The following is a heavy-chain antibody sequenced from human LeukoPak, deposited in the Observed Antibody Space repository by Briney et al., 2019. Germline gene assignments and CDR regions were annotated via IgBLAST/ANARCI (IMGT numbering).Heavy chain of an antibody. Sequence: GASVKVSCKASGYTFNGYYMHWVRQAPGQELEWMGWINPNSGGTNYAQKFQGRVTMTRDTSISTAYMELSRLRSDDTAVYYCARGMEPYYYMDVWGKGTTVTVSS. J-gene: IGHJ6*03. D-gene: IGHD1-26*01. CDR3: ARGMEPYYYMDV. CDR1: GYTFNGYY. V-gene: IGHV1-2*02. CDR2: INPNSGGT.